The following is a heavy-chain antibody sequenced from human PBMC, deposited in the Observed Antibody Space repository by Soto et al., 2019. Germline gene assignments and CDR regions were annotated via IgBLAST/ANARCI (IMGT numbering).Heavy chain of an antibody. CDR2: IHSGGST. CDR3: ARGSTYYDFWSGPFDY. J-gene: IGHJ4*02. CDR1: GLTVSSNY. D-gene: IGHD3-3*01. Sequence: GGSLRLSCAASGLTVSSNYMSWVRQAPGKGLEWVSAIHSGGSTYYADSVKGRFTISRDNSKNTLYLQMNSLRAEDTAVYYCARGSTYYDFWSGPFDYWGQGTLVTVSS. V-gene: IGHV3-66*01.